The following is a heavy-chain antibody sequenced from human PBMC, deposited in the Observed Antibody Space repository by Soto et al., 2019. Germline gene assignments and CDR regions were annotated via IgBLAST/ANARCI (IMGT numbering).Heavy chain of an antibody. CDR1: GGTFSSYA. CDR3: ARPSYDFWSGYPHNWFDP. Sequence: GSSVKVSCKASGGTFSSYAISWVRQAPRQGLEWMGGIIPIFGTANYAQKFQGRVTITADESTSTAYMELSSLRSEDTAVYYCARPSYDFWSGYPHNWFDPWGQGTLVTVSS. CDR2: IIPIFGTA. D-gene: IGHD3-3*01. J-gene: IGHJ5*02. V-gene: IGHV1-69*13.